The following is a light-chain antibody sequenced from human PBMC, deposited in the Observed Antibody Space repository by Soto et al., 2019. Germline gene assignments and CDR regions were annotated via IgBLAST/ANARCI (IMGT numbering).Light chain of an antibody. CDR1: SSDVGAYNY. J-gene: IGLJ1*01. Sequence: QSALTQPASVSGSIGQSITISCSGTSSDVGAYNYVSWYQQYPGKAPKLMIYHVTDRPSGVSNRFSGSKSGNTASLTISGLQAEDEADYYCCSYTTSNTFVFRTGIKLTVL. V-gene: IGLV2-14*01. CDR2: HVT. CDR3: CSYTTSNTFV.